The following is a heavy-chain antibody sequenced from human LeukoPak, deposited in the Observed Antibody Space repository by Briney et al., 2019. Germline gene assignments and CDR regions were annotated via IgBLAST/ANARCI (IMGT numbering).Heavy chain of an antibody. Sequence: PSETLSLTCAVYGGSFSGYYWSWIRQPPGKGLEWIGEINHSGSTNYNPSLKSRVTISVDTSKNQFSLKLSSVTAADTAVYYCARALRGSSSSYVKLYWFDPWGQGTLVTVSS. CDR3: ARALRGSSSSYVKLYWFDP. J-gene: IGHJ5*02. V-gene: IGHV4-34*01. CDR1: GGSFSGYY. D-gene: IGHD6-13*01. CDR2: INHSGST.